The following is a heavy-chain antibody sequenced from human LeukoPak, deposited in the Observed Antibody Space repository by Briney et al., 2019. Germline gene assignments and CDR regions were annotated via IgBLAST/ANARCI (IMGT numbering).Heavy chain of an antibody. D-gene: IGHD3-22*01. V-gene: IGHV3-15*07. CDR1: GFTFSNAW. Sequence: GGSLRLSCAASGFTFSNAWMNWVRQAPGKGLEWVGRIKSKTDGGTTDYAAPVKGRFAISRGDSKNTLYLQMNSLKTEDTAVYYCTGYYYDSSGYYFAYWGQGTLVTVSS. CDR3: TGYYYDSSGYYFAY. J-gene: IGHJ4*02. CDR2: IKSKTDGGTT.